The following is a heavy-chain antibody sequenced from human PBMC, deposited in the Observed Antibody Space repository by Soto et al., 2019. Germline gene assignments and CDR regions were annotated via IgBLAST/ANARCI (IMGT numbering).Heavy chain of an antibody. CDR1: GGSISSYY. Sequence: LSLTCTVSGGSISSYYWSWIRQPPGKGLEWIGYIYYSGSTNYNPSLKSRVTISVDTSKNQFSLKLSSVTAADTAVYYCARGASSGWAYYFDYWGQGTLVTVSS. CDR2: IYYSGST. V-gene: IGHV4-59*01. CDR3: ARGASSGWAYYFDY. D-gene: IGHD6-19*01. J-gene: IGHJ4*02.